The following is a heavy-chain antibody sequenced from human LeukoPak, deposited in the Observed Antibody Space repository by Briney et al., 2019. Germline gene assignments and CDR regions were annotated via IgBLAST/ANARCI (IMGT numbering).Heavy chain of an antibody. D-gene: IGHD5-12*01. CDR2: IIPIFGTA. CDR3: ASVRWLRLPYYYYGMDV. J-gene: IGHJ6*04. V-gene: IGHV1-69*13. CDR1: GGTFSSYA. Sequence: SVKVSCKASGGTFSSYAISWVRQAPGQGLEWMGGIIPIFGTANYAQKFQGRVTITADESTSTAYMELSSLRSEDTAVYYCASVRWLRLPYYYYGMDVWGKGTTVTVSS.